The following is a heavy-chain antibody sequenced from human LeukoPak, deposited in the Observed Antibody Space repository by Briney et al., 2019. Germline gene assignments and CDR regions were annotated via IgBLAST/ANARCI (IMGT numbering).Heavy chain of an antibody. V-gene: IGHV3-23*01. D-gene: IGHD4-17*01. Sequence: PGGSLRLSCAASGFTFRTYAMSWVRQAPGKGLEWVSTIFGSGDNTYYADSVKGRFTFSRDNSKNTLYLQMNSLRAEDTAVYYCAKEMYGDYWYFDLWGRGTLVTVSS. CDR2: IFGSGDNT. CDR3: AKEMYGDYWYFDL. CDR1: GFTFRTYA. J-gene: IGHJ2*01.